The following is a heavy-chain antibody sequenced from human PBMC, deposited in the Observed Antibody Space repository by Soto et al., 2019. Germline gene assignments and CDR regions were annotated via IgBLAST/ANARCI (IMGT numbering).Heavy chain of an antibody. CDR2: INPGNGNT. CDR3: ARAQPFGATAGPYGMDV. CDR1: GYTFTSYG. D-gene: IGHD3-10*01. Sequence: ASVKVSCKASGYTFTSYGMNWVRQAPGRGLEWMGWINPGNGNTKYSQKFQGRVIIERDTSASTAYMELSSLRSDDTAVYYCARAQPFGATAGPYGMDVWGQGTTVTVS. J-gene: IGHJ6*02. V-gene: IGHV1-3*01.